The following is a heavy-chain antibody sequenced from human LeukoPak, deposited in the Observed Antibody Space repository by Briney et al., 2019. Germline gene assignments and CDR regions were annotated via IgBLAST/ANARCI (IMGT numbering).Heavy chain of an antibody. CDR3: AGALSRTMVRVSYYFDY. Sequence: KPSETLSLTCAVYGGSFSGYYWSWIRQPPGKGQEWIGEINHSGSTNYNPSLKSRVTISVDTSKNQFSLKLSSVTAADTAVYYCAGALSRTMVRVSYYFDYWGQGTLVTVSS. CDR2: INHSGST. CDR1: GGSFSGYY. J-gene: IGHJ4*02. V-gene: IGHV4-34*01. D-gene: IGHD3-10*01.